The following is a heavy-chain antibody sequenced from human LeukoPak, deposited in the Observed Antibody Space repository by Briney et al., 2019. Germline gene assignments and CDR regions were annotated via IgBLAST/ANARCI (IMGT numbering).Heavy chain of an antibody. CDR3: ARHRINPGSYYQLDHFDY. V-gene: IGHV5-51*01. D-gene: IGHD1-26*01. CDR2: IYPGDSDT. Sequence: GESLKISCKGSGYSFTSYWIGWVRQMAGKGVEWVGIIYPGDSDTRYSPSLQGQVTISADKTISTTYLQWRSLKASDTAMYYYARHRINPGSYYQLDHFDYWGQGTLVTVSS. CDR1: GYSFTSYW. J-gene: IGHJ4*02.